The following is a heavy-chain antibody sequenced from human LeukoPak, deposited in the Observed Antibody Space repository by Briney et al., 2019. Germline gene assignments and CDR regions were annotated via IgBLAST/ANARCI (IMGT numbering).Heavy chain of an antibody. CDR3: AAHYDFWSGYSWFDP. Sequence: APVKVSCKASGFTFTSSAMQWVRQARGQRLEWIGWIVVGSGNTNYAQKFQERVTITRDMSTSTAYMELSSLRSEDTAVYYCAAHYDFWSGYSWFDPWGQGTLVTVSS. V-gene: IGHV1-58*02. J-gene: IGHJ5*02. CDR1: GFTFTSSA. CDR2: IVVGSGNT. D-gene: IGHD3-3*01.